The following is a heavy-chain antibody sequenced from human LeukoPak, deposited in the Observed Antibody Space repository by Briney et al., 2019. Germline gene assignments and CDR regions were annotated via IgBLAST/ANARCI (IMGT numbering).Heavy chain of an antibody. J-gene: IGHJ3*02. Sequence: ASVRVSSTASGGTFISQAVSWVRQAPGQGLEWMGGIIPVFETANYAQKVQGRITISKDDSTSTAYMELSSLTSEDTAVYYCARDTYAYKGGYAFDIWGQGTMVTVSS. D-gene: IGHD5-24*01. CDR2: IIPVFETA. V-gene: IGHV1-69*05. CDR1: GGTFISQA. CDR3: ARDTYAYKGGYAFDI.